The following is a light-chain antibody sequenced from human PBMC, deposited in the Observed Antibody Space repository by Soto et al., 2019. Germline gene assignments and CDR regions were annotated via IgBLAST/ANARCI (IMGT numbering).Light chain of an antibody. V-gene: IGLV2-14*03. J-gene: IGLJ1*01. CDR2: AVS. CDR3: ISYTDRQSYL. CDR1: SSDIGSYNH. Sequence: VLTQPASVSLSPGQSITLSCSGTSSDIGSYNHVAWYQQFPGKSPKLMIYAVSDRPPGVCDRFSGSKSGITASLTISGLQTEDEADYYCISYTDRQSYLCGAGTKVTV.